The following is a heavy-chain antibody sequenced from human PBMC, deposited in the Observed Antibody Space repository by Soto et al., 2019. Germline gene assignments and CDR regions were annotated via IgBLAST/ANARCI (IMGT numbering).Heavy chain of an antibody. V-gene: IGHV4-59*12. J-gene: IGHJ5*02. D-gene: IGHD3-10*01. CDR2: IYYSGST. Sequence: SETLSLTRTVSGGSISSYYWSWIRQPPGKGRERIGYIYYSGSTNYNPSLKSRVTISVDTSKNQFSLKLSSVTAADTAVYYCARDAGITMVRGVGATTSNWFDPWGQGTLVIVSS. CDR1: GGSISSYY. CDR3: ARDAGITMVRGVGATTSNWFDP.